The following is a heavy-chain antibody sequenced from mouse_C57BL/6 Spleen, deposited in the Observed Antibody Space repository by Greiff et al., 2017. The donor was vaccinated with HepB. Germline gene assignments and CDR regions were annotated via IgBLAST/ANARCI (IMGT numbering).Heavy chain of an antibody. V-gene: IGHV1-26*01. D-gene: IGHD4-1*02. CDR1: GYTFTDYY. CDR2: INPNNGGT. Sequence: EVQLQQSGPELVKPGASVKISCKASGYTFTDYYMNWVKQSHGKSLEWIGDINPNNGGTSYNQKFKGKATLTVDKSSSTAYMELRSLTSEDSAVYYCVPTGTYYAMDYWGQGTSVTVSS. J-gene: IGHJ4*01. CDR3: VPTGTYYAMDY.